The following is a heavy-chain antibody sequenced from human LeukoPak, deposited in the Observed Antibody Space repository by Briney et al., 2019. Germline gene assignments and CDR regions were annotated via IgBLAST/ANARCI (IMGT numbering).Heavy chain of an antibody. CDR3: AREFTDYDILTGSKGVYGMDV. J-gene: IGHJ6*02. CDR2: INTNTGSP. CDR1: GYTFTSYA. D-gene: IGHD3-9*01. V-gene: IGHV7-4-1*02. Sequence: ASVKVSCKASGYTFTSYAMNWVRQAPGQGLEWLGWINTNTGSPTYAQGFTGRFVFSLDTSVSTAYLQISSLKAEDTAVYYCAREFTDYDILTGSKGVYGMDVWGQGTTVTVSS.